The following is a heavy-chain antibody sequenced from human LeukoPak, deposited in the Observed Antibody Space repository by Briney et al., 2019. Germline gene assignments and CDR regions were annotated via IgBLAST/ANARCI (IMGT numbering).Heavy chain of an antibody. Sequence: GGSLRLSCAASGFTLSSYAIHWVRQAPGKGLEWVALISYDGSNKYYADSVKGRFTISRDNSKNTLYLQMNSLRAEDTAVYYCATRVGADFDYWGQGTLVTVSS. J-gene: IGHJ4*02. CDR1: GFTLSSYA. CDR2: ISYDGSNK. V-gene: IGHV3-30*03. D-gene: IGHD1-26*01. CDR3: ATRVGADFDY.